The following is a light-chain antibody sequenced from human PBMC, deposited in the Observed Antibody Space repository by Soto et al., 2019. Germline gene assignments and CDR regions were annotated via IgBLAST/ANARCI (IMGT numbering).Light chain of an antibody. CDR3: QSSDSSLSAVV. V-gene: IGLV1-40*01. J-gene: IGLJ2*01. CDR2: VNN. CDR1: SSNIGAGYD. Sequence: QAVVTQPPSVSGAPGQRVTISCTGSSSNIGAGYDVHWYQQLPGTAPKLLIYVNNNRPSGVPDRFSGSKSGTSASLAITGLQAEDEADYYCQSSDSSLSAVVFGGGTQLTVL.